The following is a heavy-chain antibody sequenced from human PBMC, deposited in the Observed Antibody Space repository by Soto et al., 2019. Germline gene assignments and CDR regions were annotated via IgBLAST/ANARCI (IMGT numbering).Heavy chain of an antibody. J-gene: IGHJ1*01. V-gene: IGHV4-4*02. CDR1: GVSISTANW. Sequence: PSETLSLTCAVSGVSISTANWWSWVRQPPGKGLEWIGEIYESGSTNYNPSLKSRVAISLDKSKNQFSLKLSSVTAADTAVYYCARGGRSSWLRLFHNWGQGTLVTVSS. CDR2: IYESGST. D-gene: IGHD6-13*01. CDR3: ARGGRSSWLRLFHN.